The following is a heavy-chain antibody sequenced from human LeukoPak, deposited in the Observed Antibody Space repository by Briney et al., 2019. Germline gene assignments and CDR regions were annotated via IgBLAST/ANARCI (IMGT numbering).Heavy chain of an antibody. CDR1: GFTFDAYG. V-gene: IGHV3-20*04. CDR2: INWNGDYT. J-gene: IGHJ4*02. CDR3: ARTFYSHGWYVDY. D-gene: IGHD6-19*01. Sequence: GGSLRLSCEASGFTFDAYGMSWVRQAPGKGLEWVSGINWNGDYTDYADSVKGRFTISRDNAKNSLHLQMNSLRAEDTAFYYCARTFYSHGWYVDYWGQGALVTVSS.